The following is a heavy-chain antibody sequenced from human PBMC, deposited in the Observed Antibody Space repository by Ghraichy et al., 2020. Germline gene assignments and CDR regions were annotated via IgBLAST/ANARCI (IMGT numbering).Heavy chain of an antibody. CDR1: GASMSSGGYY. J-gene: IGHJ4*02. Sequence: SQTLSLTYTVSGASMSSGGYYWSWSRQHPGRGLEWIGYIYYSGSTYYNPSLKSRVTISVDTSKNQFSLKLSSVTAADTAVYYCARMMCSSGSCYACDYWGQGTLVTVSS. V-gene: IGHV4-31*03. D-gene: IGHD2-15*01. CDR2: IYYSGST. CDR3: ARMMCSSGSCYACDY.